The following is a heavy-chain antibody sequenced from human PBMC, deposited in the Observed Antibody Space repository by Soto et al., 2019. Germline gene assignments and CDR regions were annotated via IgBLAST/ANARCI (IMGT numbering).Heavy chain of an antibody. D-gene: IGHD1-20*01. Sequence: SETLSLTCTVSGASISVHSYYWTWIRQPPGKGLEWIGSSYYSGTTYFNPSLKSRATISVDTSKNQFSLRLTSVTAADTAIYYCMRRYNWNDNYFDPCGPGALVTVSS. CDR1: GASISVHSYY. J-gene: IGHJ5*02. CDR2: SYYSGTT. CDR3: MRRYNWNDNYFDP. V-gene: IGHV4-39*01.